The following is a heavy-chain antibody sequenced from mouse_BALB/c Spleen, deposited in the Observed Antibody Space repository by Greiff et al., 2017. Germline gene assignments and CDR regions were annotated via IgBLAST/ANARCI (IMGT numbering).Heavy chain of an antibody. CDR1: GYTFTSYW. Sequence: VQLQQSGAELAKPGASVKMSCKASGYTFTSYWMHWVKQRPGQGLEWIGYINPSTGYTEYNQKFKDKATLTADKSSSTAYMQLSSLTSEDSAVYYCARVSTMSTTGSPYAMDYWGQGTSVTVSS. D-gene: IGHD2-4*01. CDR3: ARVSTMSTTGSPYAMDY. J-gene: IGHJ4*01. CDR2: INPSTGYT. V-gene: IGHV1-7*01.